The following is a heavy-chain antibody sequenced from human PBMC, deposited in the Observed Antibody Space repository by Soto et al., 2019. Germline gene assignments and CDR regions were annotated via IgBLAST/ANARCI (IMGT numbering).Heavy chain of an antibody. CDR2: TYYRSNWRH. J-gene: IGHJ4*02. CDR3: ARGVAGTGFDL. CDR1: GDSVSSNTAA. Sequence: LSLTCAISGDSVSSNTAAWNWIRSSPSRGLEWLGRTYYRSNWRHDYAVSVKSRITVNPDTSKNHFSLQLNSVTPDDTAVYYCARGVAGTGFDLWGQGTLVTVSS. D-gene: IGHD6-19*01. V-gene: IGHV6-1*01.